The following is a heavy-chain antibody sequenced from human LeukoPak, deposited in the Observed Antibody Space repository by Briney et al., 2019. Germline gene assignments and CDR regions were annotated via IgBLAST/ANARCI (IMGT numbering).Heavy chain of an antibody. J-gene: IGHJ4*02. Sequence: SETLSLTCTVYGGSISCYYWSWIRPPPGKGLEWIGYIDYSGSTNYNPSLKSRATISVDTSKNQFSLKLSSVTAADTAVYCGARSEEFWSGVDYWGQGTLVTVSS. D-gene: IGHD3-3*01. CDR3: ARSEEFWSGVDY. CDR1: GGSISCYY. V-gene: IGHV4-59*08. CDR2: IDYSGST.